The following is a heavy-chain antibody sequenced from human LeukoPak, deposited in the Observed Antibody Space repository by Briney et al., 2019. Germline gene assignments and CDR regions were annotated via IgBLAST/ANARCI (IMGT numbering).Heavy chain of an antibody. V-gene: IGHV4-39*07. CDR1: GGSISSSSYY. J-gene: IGHJ4*02. Sequence: PSETLSLTCTVSGGSISSSSYYWGWIRQPPGKGLEWIGSIYYSGSTYYNPSLKSRVTISVDTSKNQFSLKLSSATAADTAVYYCAISGYDQNFDYWGQGTLVTVSS. D-gene: IGHD5-12*01. CDR3: AISGYDQNFDY. CDR2: IYYSGST.